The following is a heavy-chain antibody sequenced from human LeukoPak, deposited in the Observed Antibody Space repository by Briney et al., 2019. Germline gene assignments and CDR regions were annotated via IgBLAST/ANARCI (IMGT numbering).Heavy chain of an antibody. D-gene: IGHD2-2*02. CDR1: GGTFSSYT. Sequence: SVKVSCKASGGTFSSYTISWVRQAPGQGLEWMGRIIPILGIANYAQKFQGRVTITADESTSTAYMELSSLRSEDTAVYYCASRYCSSTSCYTLSAFDIWGQGTMVTVSS. CDR2: IIPILGIA. V-gene: IGHV1-69*02. CDR3: ASRYCSSTSCYTLSAFDI. J-gene: IGHJ3*02.